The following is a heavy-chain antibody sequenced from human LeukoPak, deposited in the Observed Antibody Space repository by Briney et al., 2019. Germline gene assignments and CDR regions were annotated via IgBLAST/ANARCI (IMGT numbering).Heavy chain of an antibody. Sequence: PSETLSLTCTVSGGSISSYYWSWIRQPPGKGLEWIGYIYYSGSTNYNPSLKSRVTISVDTSKNQFSLKLSSVTAVDTAVYYCARDRLGWFDPWGQGTLVTVSS. D-gene: IGHD6-6*01. CDR2: IYYSGST. J-gene: IGHJ5*02. V-gene: IGHV4-59*01. CDR1: GGSISSYY. CDR3: ARDRLGWFDP.